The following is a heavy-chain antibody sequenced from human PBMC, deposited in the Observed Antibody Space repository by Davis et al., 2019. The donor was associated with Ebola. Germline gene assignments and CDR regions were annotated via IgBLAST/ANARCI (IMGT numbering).Heavy chain of an antibody. Sequence: GESLKISCAASGFTFTNAWMTWVRQAPGKGLEWLGRIKSKDYGETADYAAPVKGRFIILRDDSENTFYLQMNSLKTGDTAVYYCCTGAWTIFGIVADYWGQGTLVTVSS. D-gene: IGHD3-3*01. CDR1: GFTFTNAW. CDR2: IKSKDYGETA. J-gene: IGHJ4*02. CDR3: CTGAWTIFGIVADY. V-gene: IGHV3-15*01.